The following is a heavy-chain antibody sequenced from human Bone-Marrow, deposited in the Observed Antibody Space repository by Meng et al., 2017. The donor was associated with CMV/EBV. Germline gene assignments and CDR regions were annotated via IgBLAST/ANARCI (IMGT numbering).Heavy chain of an antibody. CDR2: IYYSGST. Sequence: SETLSLTCTVSGGSISSYYWSWIRQPPGKGLEWIGYIYYSGSTNYNPSLKSRVTISVDTSKNQFSLKLSSVTAADTAVYYCARGRDFWSGYYTDLYYYYGMDVCGQGTTVTVSS. CDR3: ARGRDFWSGYYTDLYYYYGMDV. D-gene: IGHD3-3*01. V-gene: IGHV4-59*01. J-gene: IGHJ6*02. CDR1: GGSISSYY.